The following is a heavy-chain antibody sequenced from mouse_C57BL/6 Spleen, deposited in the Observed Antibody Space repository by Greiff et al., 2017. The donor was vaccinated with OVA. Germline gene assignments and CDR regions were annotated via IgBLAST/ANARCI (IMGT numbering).Heavy chain of an antibody. J-gene: IGHJ3*01. CDR2: IDPSDSYT. CDR3: ARRLSTCDGYYTWFAY. CDR1: GYTFTSYW. V-gene: IGHV1-69*01. Sequence: VQLQQPGAELVMPGASVKLSCKASGYTFTSYWMHWVKQRPGQGLEWIGEIDPSDSYTNYNQKFKGKSTLTVDKSSSTAYMQLSSLTSEDSAVYYCARRLSTCDGYYTWFAYWGQGTLVTVSA. D-gene: IGHD2-3*01.